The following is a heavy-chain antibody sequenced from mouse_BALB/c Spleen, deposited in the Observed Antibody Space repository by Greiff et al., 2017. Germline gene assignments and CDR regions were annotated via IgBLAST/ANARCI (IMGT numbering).Heavy chain of an antibody. J-gene: IGHJ2*01. CDR2: INSNGGST. Sequence: EVQRVESGGGLVQPGGSLKLSCAASGFTFSSYGMSWVRQTPDKRLELVATINSNGGSTYYPDSVKGRFTISRDNAKNTLYLQMSSLKSEDTAMYYCARDLRGTYFDYWGQGTTLTVSS. CDR1: GFTFSSYG. D-gene: IGHD1-1*01. CDR3: ARDLRGTYFDY. V-gene: IGHV5-6-3*01.